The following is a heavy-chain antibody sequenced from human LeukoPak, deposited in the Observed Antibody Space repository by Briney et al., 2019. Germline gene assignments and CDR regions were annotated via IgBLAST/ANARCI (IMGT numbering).Heavy chain of an antibody. CDR2: ISSSSTTI. Sequence: GGSLRLSCAASGFTITTYSMNWVRQAPGKGLEWVSYISSSSTTIYYADSVQGRFTISRDNARNSLYLQMNSLRAEDTAVYYCAKDLDPRSSSWFDYWGQGTLVTVSS. CDR3: AKDLDPRSSSWFDY. D-gene: IGHD6-13*01. V-gene: IGHV3-48*01. CDR1: GFTITTYS. J-gene: IGHJ4*02.